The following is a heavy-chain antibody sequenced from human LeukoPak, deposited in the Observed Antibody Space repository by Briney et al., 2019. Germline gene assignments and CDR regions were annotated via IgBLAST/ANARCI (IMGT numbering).Heavy chain of an antibody. V-gene: IGHV4-30-2*01. D-gene: IGHD3-3*01. J-gene: IGHJ6*03. Sequence: PSETLSLTCTVSGGSISSGGYYWSWIRQPPGKGLEWIGYIYHSGSTYYNPSLKSRVTISVDRSKNQFSLKLSSVTAADTAVYYCARGGYYDFWSGYSGDYYYYMDVWGKGTTVTVSS. CDR2: IYHSGST. CDR1: GGSISSGGYY. CDR3: ARGGYYDFWSGYSGDYYYYMDV.